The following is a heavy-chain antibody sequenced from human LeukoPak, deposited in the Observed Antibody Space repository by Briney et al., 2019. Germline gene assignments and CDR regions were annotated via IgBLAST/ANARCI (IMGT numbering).Heavy chain of an antibody. CDR1: GGSFNNYY. D-gene: IGHD3-10*01. J-gene: IGHJ6*03. V-gene: IGHV4-34*01. CDR2: INHSGST. CDR3: ARGDPKTVVQGVLGIKYYYYYMDV. Sequence: SEALSLTCAVYGGSFNNYYWNWIRQSPGKGLEWIGEINHSGSTNYNPSLKSRITISVDTSKNQFSLKVSSVTAADTAVYYCARGDPKTVVQGVLGIKYYYYYMDVWAKGTTVTVSS.